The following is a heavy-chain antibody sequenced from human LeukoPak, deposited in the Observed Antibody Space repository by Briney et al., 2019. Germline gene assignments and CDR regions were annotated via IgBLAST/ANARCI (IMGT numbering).Heavy chain of an antibody. Sequence: GSLRLSCAASGFTISSNYMSWIRQPPGKGLEWIGYIYYSGSTNYNPSLKSRVTISVDTSKNQLSLKLSSVTAADTAVYYCARGQSVRGWTHYYYYYMDVWGKGTTVTISS. CDR1: GFTISSNY. CDR2: IYYSGST. V-gene: IGHV4-59*01. CDR3: ARGQSVRGWTHYYYYYMDV. J-gene: IGHJ6*03. D-gene: IGHD3-10*01.